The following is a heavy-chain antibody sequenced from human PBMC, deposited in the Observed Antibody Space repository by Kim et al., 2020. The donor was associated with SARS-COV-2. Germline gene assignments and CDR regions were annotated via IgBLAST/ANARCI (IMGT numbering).Heavy chain of an antibody. Sequence: GGSLRLSCAASGFTFSSYAMHWVRQAPGKGLEWVAVISYDGSNKYYADSVKGRFTISRDNSKNTLYLQMNSLRAEDTAVYYCAREFSSGWYGDPFDYWGQGTLVTVSS. D-gene: IGHD6-19*01. CDR3: AREFSSGWYGDPFDY. CDR2: ISYDGSNK. J-gene: IGHJ4*02. V-gene: IGHV3-30-3*01. CDR1: GFTFSSYA.